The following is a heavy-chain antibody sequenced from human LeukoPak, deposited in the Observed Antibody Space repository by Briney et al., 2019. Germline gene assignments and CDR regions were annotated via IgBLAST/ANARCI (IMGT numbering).Heavy chain of an antibody. D-gene: IGHD2-15*01. CDR3: ARGRSADY. CDR2: IYYSGST. J-gene: IGHJ4*02. V-gene: IGHV4-61*05. CDR1: GDSISTSSYF. Sequence: SETLSLTCGVSGDSISTSSYFWNWIRQPPGKGLEWIGCIYYSGSTSYNPSLKSRVTISVDTSKSQFSLKLTSVTAADTAVYYCARGRSADYWGQGTLVTVSS.